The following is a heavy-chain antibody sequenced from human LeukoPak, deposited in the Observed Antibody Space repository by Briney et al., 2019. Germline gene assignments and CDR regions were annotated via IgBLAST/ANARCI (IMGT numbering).Heavy chain of an antibody. CDR3: VRGFRSADY. CDR2: IASDGSST. CDR1: GFTFSSYW. J-gene: IGHJ4*02. Sequence: AGGSLRLSCAASGFTFSSYWMNWVRQAPGKGLVWVSRIASDGSSTTYADSVKGRFTISRDDAKNMMFLQMNSLRADDTAVYYCVRGFRSADYWGQGILVTVSS. V-gene: IGHV3-74*01.